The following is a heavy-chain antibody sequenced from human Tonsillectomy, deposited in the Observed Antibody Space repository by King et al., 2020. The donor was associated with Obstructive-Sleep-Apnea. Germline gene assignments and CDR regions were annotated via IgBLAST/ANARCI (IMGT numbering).Heavy chain of an antibody. CDR1: GGSISRYY. CDR2: IYYSGST. Sequence: VQLQESGPGLVKPSETLSLTCTVSGGSISRYYWSWIRQPPGKGLEWIGYIYYSGSTNYNPSLKSRVTISIDTSKNQFSLKMSSVTAADTAVYYCATRRTNSGHHWYFELWGRGTLVTVSS. CDR3: ATRRTNSGHHWYFEL. D-gene: IGHD1-26*01. J-gene: IGHJ2*01. V-gene: IGHV4-59*08.